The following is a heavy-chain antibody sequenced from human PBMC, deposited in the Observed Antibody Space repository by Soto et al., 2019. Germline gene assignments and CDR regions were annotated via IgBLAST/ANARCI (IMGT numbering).Heavy chain of an antibody. CDR1: GFTFSSHG. CDR3: PKEGDYYDSSAYYYFGPFDY. V-gene: IGHV3-30*18. Sequence: QLQLVESGGGVVQPGRSLRLSCAASGFTFSSHGMHWVRQAPGKGLEWVALISSDGVDKDYADSVKGRFTISRDNSKNTLYLQMNSLRDEDTAVYYCPKEGDYYDSSAYYYFGPFDYWGQGTLVTVSS. CDR2: ISSDGVDK. J-gene: IGHJ4*02. D-gene: IGHD3-22*01.